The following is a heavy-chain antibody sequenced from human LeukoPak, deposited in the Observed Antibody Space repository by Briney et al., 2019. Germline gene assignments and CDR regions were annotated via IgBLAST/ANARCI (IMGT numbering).Heavy chain of an antibody. CDR3: ASTHADLSYSGYDPIGAFDI. V-gene: IGHV3-21*01. D-gene: IGHD5-12*01. CDR2: ISSSSSYI. J-gene: IGHJ3*02. CDR1: GFTFSSYS. Sequence: GGSLRLSCAASGFTFSSYSMNWVRQAPGKGLEWVSSISSSSSYIYYAGSVKGRFTISRDNAKNSLYLQMNSLRAEDTAVYYCASTHADLSYSGYDPIGAFDIWGQGTMVTVSS.